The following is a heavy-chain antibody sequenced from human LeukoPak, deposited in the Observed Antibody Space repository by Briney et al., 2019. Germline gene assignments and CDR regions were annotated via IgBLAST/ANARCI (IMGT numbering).Heavy chain of an antibody. Sequence: SETLSLTCTVSGGSISSYYWSWIRQPPGKGLEWIGYIYYSGSINYNPSLKSRVTISVDTSKNQFSLKLSSVTAADTAVYYCARGYAMPDYWGQGTLVTVSS. CDR1: GGSISSYY. V-gene: IGHV4-59*01. CDR3: ARGYAMPDY. J-gene: IGHJ4*02. CDR2: IYYSGSI. D-gene: IGHD2-2*01.